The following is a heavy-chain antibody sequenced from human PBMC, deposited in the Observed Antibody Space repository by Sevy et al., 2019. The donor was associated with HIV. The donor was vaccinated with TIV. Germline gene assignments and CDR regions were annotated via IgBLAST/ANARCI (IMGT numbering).Heavy chain of an antibody. D-gene: IGHD2-21*02. V-gene: IGHV3-23*01. CDR2: VSRNGGTP. CDR1: GFTFGGYM. Sequence: GGSLRLSCAGSGFTFGGYMMNWVRQAPGRGLEWVARVSRNGGTPEYGDSAKGRFTISRDNSKNTVYLQLKELRAEDTALYYCVKEGRDDCKPYLDFWGQGILVTVSS. J-gene: IGHJ4*02. CDR3: VKEGRDDCKPYLDF.